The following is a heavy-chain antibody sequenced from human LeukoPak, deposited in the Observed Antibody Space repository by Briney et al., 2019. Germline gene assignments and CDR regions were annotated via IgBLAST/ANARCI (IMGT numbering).Heavy chain of an antibody. CDR1: GGSISRYY. CDR2: IYYSGST. CDR3: ARGEPGTTGTGGHWFDP. J-gene: IGHJ5*02. Sequence: ETLSLTCTVSGGSISRYYWSWIRQPPAKGLEWIGYIYYSGSTNYNPPLKSRVTISVDTAKNQFSLKLSSVTAADTAVYYCARGEPGTTGTGGHWFDPWGQGTLVTVSS. D-gene: IGHD1-1*01. V-gene: IGHV4-59*01.